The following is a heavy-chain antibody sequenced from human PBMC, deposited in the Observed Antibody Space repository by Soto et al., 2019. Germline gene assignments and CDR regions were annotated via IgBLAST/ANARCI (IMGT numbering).Heavy chain of an antibody. D-gene: IGHD3-16*01. CDR3: ARQGSNGAYYYYGMDV. V-gene: IGHV1-69*13. CDR2: IIPFFHAA. J-gene: IGHJ6*02. CDR1: ADTFSSSA. Sequence: GASVKVSCKASADTFSSSAFSWVRQAPGQGLEWMGGIIPFFHAANYAQRFQGRVTITADESTSTAYLQWSSLKASDTAMYYCARQGSNGAYYYYGMDVWGQGTTVTVSS.